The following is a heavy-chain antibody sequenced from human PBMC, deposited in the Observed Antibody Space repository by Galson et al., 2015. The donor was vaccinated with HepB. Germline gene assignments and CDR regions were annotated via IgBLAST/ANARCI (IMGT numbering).Heavy chain of an antibody. CDR2: ISSSSSTI. V-gene: IGHV3-48*02. CDR3: ARDYGSGSYSRPDIFDI. D-gene: IGHD3-10*01. J-gene: IGHJ3*02. Sequence: SLRLSCAASGFTFSTYRMNWVRQAPGKGLEWVSYISSSSSTIYYADSLKGRFTISRDNAKNSLYLQMNSLRDEDTAVYYCARDYGSGSYSRPDIFDIWGQGTMVTVSS. CDR1: GFTFSTYR.